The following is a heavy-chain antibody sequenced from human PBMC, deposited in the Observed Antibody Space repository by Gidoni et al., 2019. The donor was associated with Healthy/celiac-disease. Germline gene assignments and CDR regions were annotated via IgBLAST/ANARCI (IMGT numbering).Heavy chain of an antibody. CDR3: AKDSSSGWSPLDY. D-gene: IGHD6-19*01. CDR2: ISWNSGSI. J-gene: IGHJ4*02. V-gene: IGHV3-9*01. CDR1: GFTFDDYA. Sequence: EVQLVESGGGLVQPGRSLRLSCAASGFTFDDYALHWVRQAPGKGLEWVSGISWNSGSIGYADSVKGRFTISRDNAKNSLYLQMNSLRAEDTALYYCAKDSSSGWSPLDYWGQGTLVTVSS.